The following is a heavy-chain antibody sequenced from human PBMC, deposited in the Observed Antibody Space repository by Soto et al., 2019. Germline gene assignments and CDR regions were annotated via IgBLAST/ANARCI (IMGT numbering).Heavy chain of an antibody. CDR2: ISYDGSNK. D-gene: IGHD3-10*01. J-gene: IGHJ3*02. Sequence: GGSLRLSCAASGFTFSSYGMHWVRQAPGKGLEWVAVISYDGSNKYYADSVKGRFTISRDNSKNTLYLQMNSLRAEDTAVYYCAKVSWFAELYQDAFDIWGQGTMVTVSS. V-gene: IGHV3-30*18. CDR1: GFTFSSYG. CDR3: AKVSWFAELYQDAFDI.